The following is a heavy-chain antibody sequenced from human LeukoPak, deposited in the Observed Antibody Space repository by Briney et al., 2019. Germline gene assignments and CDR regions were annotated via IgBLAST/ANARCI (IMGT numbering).Heavy chain of an antibody. V-gene: IGHV4-34*01. D-gene: IGHD6-19*01. CDR2: INHSGST. CDR1: GGSFSGYY. CDR3: ARQTVAGFQYYYYYMDV. Sequence: PSETLSLTCAVYGGSFSGYYWSWIRQPPGKGLEWIGEINHSGSTNYNPSLKSRVTISVDTSKNQFSLKLSSVTAADTAVYYCARQTVAGFQYYYYYMDVWGKGTTVTISS. J-gene: IGHJ6*03.